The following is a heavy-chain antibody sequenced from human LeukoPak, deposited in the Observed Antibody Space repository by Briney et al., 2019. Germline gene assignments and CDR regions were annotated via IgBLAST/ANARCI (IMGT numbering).Heavy chain of an antibody. CDR2: INPNSGGT. Sequence: GASVKVSCKASGCTFTGYYMHWVRQAPGQGLEWMGWINPNSGGTNYAQKFQGRVTMTRDTSISTAYMELSRLRSDDTAVYYCARDYSSGWFSGSFGYWGQGTLVTVSS. CDR1: GCTFTGYY. V-gene: IGHV1-2*02. J-gene: IGHJ4*02. D-gene: IGHD6-19*01. CDR3: ARDYSSGWFSGSFGY.